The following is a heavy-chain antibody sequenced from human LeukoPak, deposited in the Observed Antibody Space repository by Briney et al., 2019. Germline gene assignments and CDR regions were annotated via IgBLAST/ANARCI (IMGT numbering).Heavy chain of an antibody. D-gene: IGHD6-19*01. CDR2: ISGGTT. J-gene: IGHJ4*02. Sequence: KSGGSLRLSCTASGFTFGDYLMSWFRQAPGKGLEWIGFISGGTTEYAASVKGRFTISRDDSTSIAYLQMNSRTTEDTAVYYRSRGSGWSSVYWGQGTLVTVSS. CDR1: GFTFGDYL. V-gene: IGHV3-49*05. CDR3: SRGSGWSSVY.